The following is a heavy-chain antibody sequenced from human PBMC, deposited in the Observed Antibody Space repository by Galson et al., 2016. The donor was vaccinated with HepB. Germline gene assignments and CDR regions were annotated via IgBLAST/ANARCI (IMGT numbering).Heavy chain of an antibody. CDR1: GGSISSADYY. D-gene: IGHD3-10*01. CDR2: IYHSGST. CDR3: AGYTPIVRGVVLGFDN. V-gene: IGHV4-61*08. J-gene: IGHJ4*02. Sequence: SETLSLTCTVSGGSISSADYYWSWIRQHPEKGLEWIGYIYHSGSTNYNPSLKSRVTISVDTSKNQFSLKLSSVTAADTALYYCAGYTPIVRGVVLGFDNWGQGTLVTVSS.